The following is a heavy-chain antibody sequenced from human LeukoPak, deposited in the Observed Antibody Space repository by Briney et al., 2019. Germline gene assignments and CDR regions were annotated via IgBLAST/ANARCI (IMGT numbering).Heavy chain of an antibody. V-gene: IGHV4-34*01. J-gene: IGHJ6*02. CDR3: ARPSDPYYYYGMDV. CDR1: GXSFSGYY. CDR2: INHSGST. Sequence: SETLSLTCAVYGXSFSGYYGSWIRQPPGKGLEWIGEINHSGSTNYNPSLKSRVTISVDTSKNQFSLKLSSVTAADTAVYYCARPSDPYYYYGMDVWGQGTTVTVSS.